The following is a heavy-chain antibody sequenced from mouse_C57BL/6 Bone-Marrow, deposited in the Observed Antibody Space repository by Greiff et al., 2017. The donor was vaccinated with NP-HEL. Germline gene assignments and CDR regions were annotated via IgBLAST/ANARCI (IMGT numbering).Heavy chain of an antibody. Sequence: VQLVESGPGLVAPSQSLSITCTVSGFSLTSYAISWVRQPPGKGLEWLGVIWTGGGTNYNSALKSRLSISKDNSKSQVFLKMNSLQTDDTARYYCARTSRYGNYEGWFAYWGQGTLVTVSA. CDR2: IWTGGGT. J-gene: IGHJ3*01. CDR1: GFSLTSYA. V-gene: IGHV2-9-1*01. CDR3: ARTSRYGNYEGWFAY. D-gene: IGHD2-1*01.